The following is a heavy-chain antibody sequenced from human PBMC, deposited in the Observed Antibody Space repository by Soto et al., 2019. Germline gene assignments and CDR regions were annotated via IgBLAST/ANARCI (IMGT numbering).Heavy chain of an antibody. J-gene: IGHJ4*02. CDR3: TRTKTGYAFDY. CDR2: IYYSGST. Sequence: SGTLSLTCTVSGGSINSYYWSWIRQPPGKGLEWIGYIYYSGSTNYNPSLKSRVTISLDRSKNQFSLKLSSVTAADTAVYYCTRTKTGYAFDYWGQGTLVTVSS. CDR1: GGSINSYY. V-gene: IGHV4-59*01. D-gene: IGHD5-12*01.